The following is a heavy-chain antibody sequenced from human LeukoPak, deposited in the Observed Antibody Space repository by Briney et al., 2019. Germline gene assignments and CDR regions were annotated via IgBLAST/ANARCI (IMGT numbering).Heavy chain of an antibody. CDR3: AKTGPGPSTAAGQNWFDP. D-gene: IGHD6-13*01. J-gene: IGHJ5*02. CDR2: IRYDGSNK. Sequence: GGSLRLSCAASGFTFSSYGMHWVRQAPGKGLEWVAFIRYDGSNKYYADSVKGRFTISRDNSKNTLYLQMNSLRAEDTAVYYCAKTGPGPSTAAGQNWFDPWGQGTLVTVSS. V-gene: IGHV3-30*02. CDR1: GFTFSSYG.